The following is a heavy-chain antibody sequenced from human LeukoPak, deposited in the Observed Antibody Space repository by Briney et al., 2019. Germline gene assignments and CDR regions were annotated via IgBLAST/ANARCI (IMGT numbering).Heavy chain of an antibody. D-gene: IGHD4-11*01. V-gene: IGHV4-59*01. Sequence: SETLSLTCTVSGGSISSYYWSWIRQPPGKGLEWIGSIYYSGSTYYNPSLKSRVTISVDTSKNQFSLKLSSVTAADTAVYYCARGTVTTYYFHYYMDVWGKGTTVTVSS. CDR1: GGSISSYY. CDR3: ARGTVTTYYFHYYMDV. J-gene: IGHJ6*03. CDR2: IYYSGST.